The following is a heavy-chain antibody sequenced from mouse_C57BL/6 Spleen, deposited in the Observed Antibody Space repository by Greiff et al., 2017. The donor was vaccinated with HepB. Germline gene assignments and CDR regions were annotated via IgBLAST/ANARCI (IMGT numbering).Heavy chain of an antibody. CDR3: ARWTAQATWRFAD. CDR1: GYTFTSYW. Sequence: QVQLQQPGAELVKPGASVKLSCKASGYTFTSYWMQWVKQRPGQGLEWIGEIDPTDSYTNYNQKFKGKATLTVDTSSSTAYMQLSSLTSEDSAVYYCARWTAQATWRFADWGQGTLVTVSA. CDR2: IDPTDSYT. D-gene: IGHD3-2*02. V-gene: IGHV1-50*01. J-gene: IGHJ3*01.